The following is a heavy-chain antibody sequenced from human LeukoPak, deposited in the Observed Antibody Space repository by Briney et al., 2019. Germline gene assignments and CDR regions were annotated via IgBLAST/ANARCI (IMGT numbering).Heavy chain of an antibody. D-gene: IGHD1-20*01. V-gene: IGHV3-30*18. CDR3: AKDLTGTTGY. CDR1: GFTFSSYG. Sequence: GGSLRLSCAASGFTFSSYGMHWVRQAPGKGLEGVAVISYDGSNKYYADSVKGRFTISRDNSKNTLYLQMNSLRAEDTAVYYCAKDLTGTTGYWGQGTLVTVSS. J-gene: IGHJ4*02. CDR2: ISYDGSNK.